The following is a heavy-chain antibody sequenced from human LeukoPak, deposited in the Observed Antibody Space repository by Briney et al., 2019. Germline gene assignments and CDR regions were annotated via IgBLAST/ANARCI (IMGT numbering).Heavy chain of an antibody. CDR1: GGSISSSSYY. Sequence: KPSETLSLTCTVSGGSISSSSYYWGWIRQPPGKGLEWIGSIYYSGSTYYNPSLKSRVTISVDTSKNQFSLKLSSVTAADSAVYYCARTYNWNANDAFDIWGQGTMVTVSS. V-gene: IGHV4-39*01. CDR2: IYYSGST. J-gene: IGHJ3*02. CDR3: ARTYNWNANDAFDI. D-gene: IGHD1-1*01.